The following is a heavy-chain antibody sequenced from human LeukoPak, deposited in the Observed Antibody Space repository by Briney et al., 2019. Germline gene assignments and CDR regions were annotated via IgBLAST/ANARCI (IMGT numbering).Heavy chain of an antibody. CDR2: IYPGASRT. J-gene: IGHJ5*02. CDR3: ACRDLTSTWSYP. V-gene: IGHV5-51*01. D-gene: IGHD2-2*01. Sequence: GESLKISCKGTGYSFRSYWIGWVRQMPGKGREWMGVIYPGASRTRYNPSLQGQVTISVDKSINTAYLEWVSLKASDTAMYYCACRDLTSTWSYPWGQGTLVTVSS. CDR1: GYSFRSYW.